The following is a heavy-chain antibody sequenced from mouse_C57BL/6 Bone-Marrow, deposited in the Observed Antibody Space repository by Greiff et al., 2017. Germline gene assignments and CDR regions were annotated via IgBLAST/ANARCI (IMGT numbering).Heavy chain of an antibody. J-gene: IGHJ1*03. CDR1: GYTFTRYW. Sequence: QVHVKQPGAELVMPGASVKLSCKASGYTFTRYWLHWVKPRPGQGLEWIGEIDPSDSYNNYNQKFKGKSTLSVDKYSRPAYMQLRSLTYDASPVFYCARYITTVVAPHWYFDVWGTGTTVTVSS. V-gene: IGHV1-69*01. CDR3: ARYITTVVAPHWYFDV. CDR2: IDPSDSYN. D-gene: IGHD1-1*01.